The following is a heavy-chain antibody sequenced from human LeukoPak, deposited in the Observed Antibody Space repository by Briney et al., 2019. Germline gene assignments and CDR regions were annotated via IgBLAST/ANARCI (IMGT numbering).Heavy chain of an antibody. CDR3: ARGGGWYEVYFQH. V-gene: IGHV4-34*01. CDR2: INHSGST. CDR1: GGSFSGYY. J-gene: IGHJ1*01. D-gene: IGHD6-19*01. Sequence: PSETLSLTCAVYGGSFSGYYWSWIRQPPGKGLEWIGEINHSGSTNYNPSLKSRVTISVDTSKNQFSLKLSSVTAADTAVYYCARGGGWYEVYFQHWGQGTLSPSPQ.